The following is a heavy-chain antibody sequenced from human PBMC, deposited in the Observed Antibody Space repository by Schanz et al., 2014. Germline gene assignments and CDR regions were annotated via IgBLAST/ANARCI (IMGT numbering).Heavy chain of an antibody. V-gene: IGHV3-23*04. CDR1: GFTFSNYV. J-gene: IGHJ5*02. D-gene: IGHD5-12*01. Sequence: EVVLVESGGASVQPGGSLRLSCAASGFTFSNYVMDWVRQAPGTGLEWVASITYNGDSTYYTDSVKGRFTISRDNSRNTLYLQMDGLRAEDTALYYCAKDLNRVATAPQSWGQGTLVTVSS. CDR2: ITYNGDST. CDR3: AKDLNRVATAPQS.